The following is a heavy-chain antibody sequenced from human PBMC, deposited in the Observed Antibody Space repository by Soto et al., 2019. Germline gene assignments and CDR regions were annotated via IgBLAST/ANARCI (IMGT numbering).Heavy chain of an antibody. CDR2: IYYSGST. V-gene: IGHV4-30-4*01. CDR3: ARVKAGFVY. CDR1: GGSISSGDYF. D-gene: IGHD6-13*01. J-gene: IGHJ4*02. Sequence: SETLSLTCTVSGGSISSGDYFWSWICQPPGKGLGWIGYIYYSGSTYYNPSLKSRVTISVDTSKNQFSLKLSSVTAADTAVYYCARVKAGFVYWGQGPLVTVSS.